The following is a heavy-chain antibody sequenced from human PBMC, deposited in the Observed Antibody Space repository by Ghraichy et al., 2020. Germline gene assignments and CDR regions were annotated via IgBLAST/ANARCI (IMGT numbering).Heavy chain of an antibody. Sequence: GGSLRLSCAASGFTFSSYSMNWVRQAPGKGLEWVSSISSSSSYIYYADSVKGRFTISRDNAKNSLYLQMNSLRAEDTAVYYCARDATRITMVRGVMTPLGYGMDVWGQGTTVTVSS. CDR2: ISSSSSYI. CDR1: GFTFSSYS. CDR3: ARDATRITMVRGVMTPLGYGMDV. D-gene: IGHD3-10*01. J-gene: IGHJ6*02. V-gene: IGHV3-21*01.